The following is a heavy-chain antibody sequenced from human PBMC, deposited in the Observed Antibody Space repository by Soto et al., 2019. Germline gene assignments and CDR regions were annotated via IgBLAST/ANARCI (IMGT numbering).Heavy chain of an antibody. CDR2: ISSSSSYI. J-gene: IGHJ4*02. CDR3: ATGAAAGFGFDY. Sequence: GGSLRLSCAASGFTFGSYSMTWVRQAPGKGLEWVSSISSSSSYIYYADSVKGRFTISRDNAKTSLYLQMNSLRAEDTAVYYCATGAAAGFGFDYWGQGTLVTVSS. CDR1: GFTFGSYS. V-gene: IGHV3-21*01. D-gene: IGHD6-13*01.